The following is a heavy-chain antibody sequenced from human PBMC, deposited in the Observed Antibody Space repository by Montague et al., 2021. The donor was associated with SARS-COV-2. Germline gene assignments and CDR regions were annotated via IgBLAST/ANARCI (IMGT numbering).Heavy chain of an antibody. CDR2: IWYDGSNK. J-gene: IGHJ4*02. V-gene: IGHV3-33*01. Sequence: SRRLSCAASGFTFSSYGMHWVRQAPGKGLEWVAVIWYDGSNKYYADSVKGRFTISRDNSKNTLYLQMNSLRAEDTAVYYCARDRVRAAAGTRYYFDYWGQGTLVTVSS. D-gene: IGHD6-13*01. CDR3: ARDRVRAAAGTRYYFDY. CDR1: GFTFSSYG.